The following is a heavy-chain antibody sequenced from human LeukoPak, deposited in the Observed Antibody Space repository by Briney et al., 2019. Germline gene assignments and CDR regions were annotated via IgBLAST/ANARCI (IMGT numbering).Heavy chain of an antibody. CDR2: IIPILGIA. V-gene: IGHV1-69*04. CDR1: GGTFSSYT. CDR3: ARDVPDSAVVVIGDAFDI. J-gene: IGHJ3*02. D-gene: IGHD3-22*01. Sequence: ASVKVSCKASGGTFSSYTISWVRQAPGQGLEWMGRIIPILGIANYAQKFQGRVTITADKSTSTAYMELSSLRSEDPAVYYCARDVPDSAVVVIGDAFDIWGQGTMVTVSS.